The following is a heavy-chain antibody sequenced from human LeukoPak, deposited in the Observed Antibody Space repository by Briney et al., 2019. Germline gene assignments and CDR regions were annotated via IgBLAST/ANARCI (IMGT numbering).Heavy chain of an antibody. Sequence: GGFLRLSCAASGFTFSSYGMHWVRQAPGKGLEWVAVTSYDGSNKYYADSVKGRFTISRDNSKKTLYLQMNSLRGEDTAVYYCAKDDNAYPFPVGANYMDVWGKGTTVTVSS. CDR2: TSYDGSNK. D-gene: IGHD1-26*01. CDR3: AKDDNAYPFPVGANYMDV. CDR1: GFTFSSYG. V-gene: IGHV3-30*18. J-gene: IGHJ6*03.